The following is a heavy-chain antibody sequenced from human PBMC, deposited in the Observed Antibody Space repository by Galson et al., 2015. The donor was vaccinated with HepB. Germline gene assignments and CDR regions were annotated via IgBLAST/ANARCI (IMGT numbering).Heavy chain of an antibody. CDR1: GFTLSGSG. CDR3: TRHCSSTSCYSSGEDY. CDR2: IRSKANSYAT. D-gene: IGHD2-2*01. J-gene: IGHJ4*02. Sequence: SLRLSCAASGFTLSGSGMHWVRQASGKGLEWVGRIRSKANSYATAYAASVKGRFTISRDDSKNTAYLQMNSLKTEDTAVYYCTRHCSSTSCYSSGEDYWGQGTLVTVSS. V-gene: IGHV3-73*01.